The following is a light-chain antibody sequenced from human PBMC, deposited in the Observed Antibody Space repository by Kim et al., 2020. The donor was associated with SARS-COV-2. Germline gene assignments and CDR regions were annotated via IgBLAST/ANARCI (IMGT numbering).Light chain of an antibody. J-gene: IGLJ1*01. CDR1: SSNIGTNYD. V-gene: IGLV1-40*01. CDR2: NNI. CDR3: QSYDSSLNGYV. Sequence: RVTIDCTASSSNIGTNYDVHWYQQLPGTAPKLLIYNNINRPPGVPARFSGFKSGTSASLAITGLQAEDEADYYSQSYDSSLNGYVFGTGTKVTVL.